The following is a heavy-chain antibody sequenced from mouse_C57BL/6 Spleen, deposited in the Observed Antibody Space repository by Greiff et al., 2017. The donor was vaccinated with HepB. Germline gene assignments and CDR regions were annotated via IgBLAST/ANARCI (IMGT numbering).Heavy chain of an antibody. V-gene: IGHV1-26*01. CDR1: GYTFTDYY. D-gene: IGHD2-4*01. Sequence: EVQLQQSGPELVKPGASVKISCKASGYTFTDYYMNWVKQSHGKSLEWIGDINPNNGGTSYNQKFKGKATLTVDKSSSTAYMELRSLTSEDSAVYYCARDDYDFIPDYWGQGTTLTVSS. J-gene: IGHJ2*01. CDR2: INPNNGGT. CDR3: ARDDYDFIPDY.